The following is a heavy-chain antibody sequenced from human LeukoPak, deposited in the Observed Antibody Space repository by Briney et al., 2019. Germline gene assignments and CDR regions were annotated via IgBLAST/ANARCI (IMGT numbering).Heavy chain of an antibody. CDR3: ARDELGIGPNF. CDR2: ISGSGAST. Sequence: GGSLRLSCATSGFTFSSYAMSWVRQAPGKGLEWVSGISGSGASTYYEDSVKGRFTISRDNSKNTLYLQMNSLRVEDTAVYYCARDELGIGPNFWGQGILVTVSS. CDR1: GFTFSSYA. V-gene: IGHV3-23*01. D-gene: IGHD7-27*01. J-gene: IGHJ4*02.